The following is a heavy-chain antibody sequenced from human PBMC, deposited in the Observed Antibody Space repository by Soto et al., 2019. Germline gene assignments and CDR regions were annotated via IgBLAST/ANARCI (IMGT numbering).Heavy chain of an antibody. CDR3: ARQASTISGVVKDYYYYYGMDV. D-gene: IGHD3-3*01. CDR1: GCSFTNYW. CDR2: IYPGDSDT. Sequence: GEFLQISCKGSGCSFTNYWIGWVRQMPGKGLEWMGIIYPGDSDTTYSPSFQGQVTISADKSISTAYLQWSSLKASDTAMYYCARQASTISGVVKDYYYYYGMDVWGQGTTVTVSS. V-gene: IGHV5-51*01. J-gene: IGHJ6*02.